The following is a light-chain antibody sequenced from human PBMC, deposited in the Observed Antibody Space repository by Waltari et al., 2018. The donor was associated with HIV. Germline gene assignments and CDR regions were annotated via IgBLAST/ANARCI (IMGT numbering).Light chain of an antibody. V-gene: IGKV4-1*01. CDR1: QSLLYTSNNKNF. CDR3: QQYYTTPLT. Sequence: DIVMTQSPESLPVSLGERASITCKSSQSLLYTSNNKNFLAWYQQKPGQPPELLIYWAFTRESGVPDRFSGSGSGTDFTLTISGLQADDVAIYYCQQYYTTPLTFGGGTKVEI. CDR2: WAF. J-gene: IGKJ4*01.